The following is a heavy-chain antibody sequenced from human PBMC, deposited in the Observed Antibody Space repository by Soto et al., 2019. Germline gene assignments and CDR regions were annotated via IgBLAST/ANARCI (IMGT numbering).Heavy chain of an antibody. V-gene: IGHV3-48*03. J-gene: IGHJ3*02. CDR2: ISSSGSTI. CDR3: ARVGYDRGSAFDI. CDR1: GFTFSSHE. D-gene: IGHD5-12*01. Sequence: EVQLVESGGGLVQPGGSLRLSCAASGFTFSSHEMNWVRQAPGKGLEWVSYISSSGSTIYYADSVKGRFTISRDNAKNSLYLQMNSLRAEDTAVYYCARVGYDRGSAFDIWGQGTMVTVSS.